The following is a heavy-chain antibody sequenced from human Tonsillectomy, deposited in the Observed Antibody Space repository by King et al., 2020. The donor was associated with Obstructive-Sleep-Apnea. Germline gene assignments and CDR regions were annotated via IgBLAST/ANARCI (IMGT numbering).Heavy chain of an antibody. V-gene: IGHV5-51*01. CDR2: IYPGDSDP. CDR1: GYNFSNYW. Sequence: QLVQSGAEVKKPGESLKISCKGSGYNFSNYWIGWVRQMPGKGLDWMGNIYPGDSDPTYSPSFQGQVTISADKSISTAYLQWSSLKASDTAMYYCARSMYCFNALDVWGQGTTVTVSS. CDR3: ARSMYCFNALDV. D-gene: IGHD2/OR15-2a*01. J-gene: IGHJ6*02.